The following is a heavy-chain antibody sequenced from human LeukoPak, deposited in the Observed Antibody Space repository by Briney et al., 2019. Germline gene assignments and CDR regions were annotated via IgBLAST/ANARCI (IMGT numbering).Heavy chain of an antibody. CDR2: IGGSGDKK. D-gene: IGHD6-19*01. CDR3: VRRGDASSGWGDHDF. J-gene: IGHJ4*02. CDR1: GFTFNRNA. Sequence: GGSLRLSCAASGFTFNRNAISWVRQAPGKGLEWVSTIGGSGDKKFYADSVKGRFTISRDNSKNMVHLQMNSLTGEDTALYYCVRRGDASSGWGDHDFWGQGALVTASS. V-gene: IGHV3-23*01.